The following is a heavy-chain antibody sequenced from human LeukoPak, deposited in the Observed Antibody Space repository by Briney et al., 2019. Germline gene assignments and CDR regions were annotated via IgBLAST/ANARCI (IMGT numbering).Heavy chain of an antibody. V-gene: IGHV4-31*03. CDR3: ARTDNSGYYIDY. J-gene: IGHJ4*02. Sequence: SETLSLTCTVSGGSISSGGYYWSWIRQHPGKGLEWIGYIYYSGSTYYNPSLKSRVTISLDTSKNQFSLELNSVTAADTAVFYCARTDNSGYYIDYCGQGTLVTVSS. CDR2: IYYSGST. CDR1: GGSISSGGYY. D-gene: IGHD3-22*01.